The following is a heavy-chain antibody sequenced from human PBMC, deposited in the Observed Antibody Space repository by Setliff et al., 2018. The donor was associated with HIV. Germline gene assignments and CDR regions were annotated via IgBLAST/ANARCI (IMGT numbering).Heavy chain of an antibody. V-gene: IGHV3-48*03. Sequence: GGSLRLSCAASGFPFSSYEMNWVRQAPGKGLEWVSYISSSGSTIYYADSVTGRFTISRDNTKNSLYLQMNSLRAEDTAVYYCARGSGYDKGAYHYYYGMDVWGQGTTVTVSS. CDR1: GFPFSSYE. CDR2: ISSSGSTI. D-gene: IGHD5-12*01. J-gene: IGHJ6*02. CDR3: ARGSGYDKGAYHYYYGMDV.